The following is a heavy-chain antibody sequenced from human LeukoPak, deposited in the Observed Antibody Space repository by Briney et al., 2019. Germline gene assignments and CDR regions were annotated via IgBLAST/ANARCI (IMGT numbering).Heavy chain of an antibody. D-gene: IGHD3-10*01. Sequence: GRSPRLSCVASGFTFSRYAMHWVRLAPGKGLEWVAVISYDGSNKYYADSVKGRFTIYRDNSKNTLYLQMNSLRAEDTALYYCARDGNFYYGPGSYCDYWGQGTLVTVSS. CDR3: ARDGNFYYGPGSYCDY. V-gene: IGHV3-30-3*01. J-gene: IGHJ4*02. CDR1: GFTFSRYA. CDR2: ISYDGSNK.